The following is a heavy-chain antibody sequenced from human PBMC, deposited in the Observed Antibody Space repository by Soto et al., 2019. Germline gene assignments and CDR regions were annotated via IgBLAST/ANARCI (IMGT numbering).Heavy chain of an antibody. D-gene: IGHD2-21*02. CDR3: ARHRIGGYCGDDCAPPDY. J-gene: IGHJ4*02. Sequence: NPSETLSLTCTVSGDSISRSSYYWGWIRQPPGKGLEWIGSISSSGSTYYNPSLKSRVSFSVHTSKNQFSLKLSSVTAADTAVYYCARHRIGGYCGDDCAPPDYWGQGTLVTVSS. V-gene: IGHV4-39*01. CDR2: ISSSGST. CDR1: GDSISRSSYY.